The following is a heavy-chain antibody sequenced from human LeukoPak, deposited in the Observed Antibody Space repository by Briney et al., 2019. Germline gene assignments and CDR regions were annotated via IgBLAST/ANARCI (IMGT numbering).Heavy chain of an antibody. CDR2: INHSGST. CDR3: ARLGRPVWQGDV. V-gene: IGHV4-34*01. D-gene: IGHD6-13*01. J-gene: IGHJ6*02. Sequence: KASETLSLTCTVSGGSISSYYWSWIRQPPGKGLEWIGEINHSGSTNYNPSLKSRVTISVDTSKNQFSLKLSSVTAADTAVYYCARLGRPVWQGDVWGQGTTVTVSS. CDR1: GGSISSYY.